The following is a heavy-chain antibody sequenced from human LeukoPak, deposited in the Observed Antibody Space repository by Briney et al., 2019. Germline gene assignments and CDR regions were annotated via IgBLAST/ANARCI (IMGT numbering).Heavy chain of an antibody. J-gene: IGHJ3*02. CDR1: GFSFTNAW. CDR3: TTEGCLSTRCYTPNAFDI. CDR2: IKSKNNGGTT. D-gene: IGHD2-2*02. Sequence: PGGSLILSCAASGFSFTNAWMNWVRQAPGKVLERVGRIKSKNNGGTTDYATPVKGRFTISRDDSKNTLYLEMDSLKTEDTAVYYCTTEGCLSTRCYTPNAFDIWGPGTVVTVSS. V-gene: IGHV3-15*01.